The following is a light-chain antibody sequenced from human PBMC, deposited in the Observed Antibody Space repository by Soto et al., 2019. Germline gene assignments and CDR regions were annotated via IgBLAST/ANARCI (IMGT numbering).Light chain of an antibody. CDR2: TAS. Sequence: DIQMTQSPPSLSASVGDRVTITCRASQTISSSLNWYQQKPGKAPKLLISTASTLQSGVPSRFSGSGSGTEFTLTISSLQPEDFATYYCQQLNNYPRTFGQGTKVDNK. V-gene: IGKV1-9*01. CDR3: QQLNNYPRT. CDR1: QTISSS. J-gene: IGKJ1*01.